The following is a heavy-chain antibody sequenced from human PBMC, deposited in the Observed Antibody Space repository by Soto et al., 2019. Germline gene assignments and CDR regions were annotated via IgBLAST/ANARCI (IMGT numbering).Heavy chain of an antibody. CDR2: IIPILGIA. Sequence: QVQLVQSGAEVKKPGSSVKVSCKASGGTFSSYTISWVRQAPGQGLEWMGRIIPILGIANYAQKFQGRVTITADKSXXTAYMELSSLRSEDTAVYYCAREVIVVVKGHYFDYWGQGTLVTVSS. CDR1: GGTFSSYT. CDR3: AREVIVVVKGHYFDY. D-gene: IGHD3-22*01. J-gene: IGHJ4*02. V-gene: IGHV1-69*08.